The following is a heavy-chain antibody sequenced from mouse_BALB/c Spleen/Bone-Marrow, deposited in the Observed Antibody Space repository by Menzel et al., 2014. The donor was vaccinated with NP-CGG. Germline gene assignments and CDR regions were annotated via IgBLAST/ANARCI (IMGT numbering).Heavy chain of an antibody. J-gene: IGHJ2*01. V-gene: IGHV14-3*02. Sequence: EVQLQQSGAEIVKPGASVKSSCTTSGFNIEDSYIYWMKQRPEQGLEWIGRIDPANGNTKYDPKFQGKATITVDTSSATAYLQPSSLTSEDTAVYYCARNYGSSLDYWGQGTTLTVSS. CDR3: ARNYGSSLDY. CDR2: IDPANGNT. CDR1: GFNIEDSY. D-gene: IGHD1-1*01.